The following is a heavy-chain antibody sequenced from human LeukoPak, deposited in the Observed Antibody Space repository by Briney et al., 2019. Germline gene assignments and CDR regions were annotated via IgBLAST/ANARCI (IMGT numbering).Heavy chain of an antibody. CDR3: ARDKWELVL. V-gene: IGHV3-21*01. CDR1: GFTFSDES. CDR2: ITSSSSYI. J-gene: IGHJ4*02. Sequence: GGSLRLSCAASGFTFSDESMTWVRQAPGKGLEWVSSITSSSSYIYYADSVKGRFAISRDNAKKSLYLQMNSLRAEDTAVYYCARDKWELVLWGQGTLVTVSS. D-gene: IGHD1-26*01.